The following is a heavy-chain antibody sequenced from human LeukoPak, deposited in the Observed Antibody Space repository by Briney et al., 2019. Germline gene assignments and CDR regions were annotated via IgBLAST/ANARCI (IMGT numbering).Heavy chain of an antibody. D-gene: IGHD3-3*01. CDR3: ARDPPTYYDFWSGGFDY. CDR2: ISYDGSNK. Sequence: GRSLRLSCAASGFTFSSYAMHWVRQAPGKGLEWVAVISYDGSNKYYADSVKGRFTISRDNSKNTLYLQMNSLRAEDTAVYYCARDPPTYYDFWSGGFDYWGQGTLVTVSS. CDR1: GFTFSSYA. V-gene: IGHV3-30-3*01. J-gene: IGHJ4*02.